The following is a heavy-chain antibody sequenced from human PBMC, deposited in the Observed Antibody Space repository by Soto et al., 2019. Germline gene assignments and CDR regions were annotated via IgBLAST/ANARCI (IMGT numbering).Heavy chain of an antibody. CDR1: GGSFSGYY. CDR3: ARGLLRYFVHGMDV. J-gene: IGHJ6*02. CDR2: INHSGST. V-gene: IGHV4-34*01. D-gene: IGHD3-9*01. Sequence: PXETLSLTCAVYGGSFSGYYWSWIRQPPGKGLEWIGEINHSGSTNYNPSLKSRVTISVDTSKNQFSLKLSSVTAADTAVYYCARGLLRYFVHGMDVWGQGTTVTVS.